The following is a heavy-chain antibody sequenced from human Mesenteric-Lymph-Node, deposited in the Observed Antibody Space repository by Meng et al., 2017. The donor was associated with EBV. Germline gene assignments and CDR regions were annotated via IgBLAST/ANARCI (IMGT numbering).Heavy chain of an antibody. V-gene: IGHV1-8*01. Sequence: VLWVLSGAKGEEPRDTVTRSCKAAVDTFTNENINWWRQATGQGLEWMGWMSPNSRNTGYAQKFQGRVTMTRNTSITTAYMELSSLRSEDTALYYCARVVPHNANWFDPWGQGTLVTVSS. CDR1: VDTFTNEN. J-gene: IGHJ5*02. CDR2: MSPNSRNT. CDR3: ARVVPHNANWFDP. D-gene: IGHD1-1*01.